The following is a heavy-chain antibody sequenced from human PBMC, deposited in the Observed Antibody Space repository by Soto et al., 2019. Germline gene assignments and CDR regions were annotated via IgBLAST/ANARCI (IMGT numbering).Heavy chain of an antibody. J-gene: IGHJ4*02. V-gene: IGHV1-69*06. CDR1: GGTSTRYA. CDR3: NRGSEYDFWSGYL. D-gene: IGHD3-3*01. CDR2: IVPMFGTS. Sequence: QERLVQSGAEVRKPGSSVKVSCKVTGGTSTRYAINWVRQAPGQGLEWMGGIVPMFGTSKYAQKFQGRVTITXXTSTNIAYMELRSLRSEDTAVYYCNRGSEYDFWSGYLWGQGTLVSVSS.